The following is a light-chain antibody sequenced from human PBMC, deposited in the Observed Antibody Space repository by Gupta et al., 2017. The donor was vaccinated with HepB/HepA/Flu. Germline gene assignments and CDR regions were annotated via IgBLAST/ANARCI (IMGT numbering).Light chain of an antibody. CDR2: GAS. Sequence: EIVLTQSPGTLSLSPGERANLSCSASQRVSSSYLAWYQQKPGQAPRLLIYGASSRATGIPERFSGSGSGTDFILTISRLQPEDFAVYYCQQYGSSRTFGQGTKVEIK. V-gene: IGKV3-20*01. CDR3: QQYGSSRT. CDR1: QRVSSSY. J-gene: IGKJ1*01.